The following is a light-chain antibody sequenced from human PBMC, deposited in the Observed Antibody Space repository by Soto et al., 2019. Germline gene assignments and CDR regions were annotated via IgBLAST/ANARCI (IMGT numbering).Light chain of an antibody. CDR2: EVS. V-gene: IGLV2-18*02. CDR3: SSYTSSPHVV. J-gene: IGLJ2*01. Sequence: QSALTQPPSVSGSPGQSVTISCTGTSSDVGSYNRVSWYQQPPGTAPELMIYEVSNRPSGVPDRFSGSKSGNTASLTISGLQAEDEADYYCSSYTSSPHVVFGGGTKLTVL. CDR1: SSDVGSYNR.